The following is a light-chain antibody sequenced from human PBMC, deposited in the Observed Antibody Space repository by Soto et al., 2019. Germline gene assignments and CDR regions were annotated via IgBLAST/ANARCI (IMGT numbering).Light chain of an antibody. CDR2: GAS. J-gene: IGKJ5*01. CDR1: QSVSSSY. V-gene: IGKV3-20*01. Sequence: EIVFTQSPGTLSLSPGERATLSCRASQSVSSSYLAWYQHKPGQAPRLLIYGASSRATGIPDRFSGSGSGTDFTLTISRLEPEDFVVYYCQQYGSSPLTFGHGTRLEIK. CDR3: QQYGSSPLT.